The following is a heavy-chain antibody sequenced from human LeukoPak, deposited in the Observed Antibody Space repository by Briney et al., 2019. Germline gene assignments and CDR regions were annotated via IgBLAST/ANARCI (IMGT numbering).Heavy chain of an antibody. V-gene: IGHV1-18*01. Sequence: ASVKVSCKASGYTFTSYDINWVRQATGQGLEWMGWMNPNSGNTNYAQKLQGRVTMTTDTSTSTAYMELRSLRSDDTAVYYCARASGSYFDYWGQGTLVTVSS. J-gene: IGHJ4*02. CDR1: GYTFTSYD. CDR2: MNPNSGNT. CDR3: ARASGSYFDY. D-gene: IGHD1-26*01.